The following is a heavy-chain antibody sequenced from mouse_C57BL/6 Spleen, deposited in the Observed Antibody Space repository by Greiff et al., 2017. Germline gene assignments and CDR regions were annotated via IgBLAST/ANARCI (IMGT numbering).Heavy chain of an antibody. D-gene: IGHD1-1*01. J-gene: IGHJ3*01. V-gene: IGHV1-82*01. CDR3: ARGGYYGSSRPFAY. Sequence: QVQLQQSGPELVKPGASVKISCKASGYAFSSSWMNWVKQRPGKGLEWIGRIYPGDGDTNYNGKFKGKATLTADKSSSTAYMQLSSLTSEDSAVYFCARGGYYGSSRPFAYWGQGTLVTVSA. CDR2: IYPGDGDT. CDR1: GYAFSSSW.